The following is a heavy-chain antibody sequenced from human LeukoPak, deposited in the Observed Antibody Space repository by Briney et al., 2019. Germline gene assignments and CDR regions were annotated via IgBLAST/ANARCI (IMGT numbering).Heavy chain of an antibody. CDR2: IYSSGGP. CDR3: ARGLTTVDY. J-gene: IGHJ4*02. CDR1: GFTVSNNY. Sequence: GGSLRLSCAASGFTVSNNYMIWVRQAPGKGLEWVSLIYSSGGPYYTDCVKGRFTVSRDNSKNTLYLKMNNLRAEDTAVYYWARGLTTVDYWGQGTLVTVSS. D-gene: IGHD1-1*01. V-gene: IGHV3-66*01.